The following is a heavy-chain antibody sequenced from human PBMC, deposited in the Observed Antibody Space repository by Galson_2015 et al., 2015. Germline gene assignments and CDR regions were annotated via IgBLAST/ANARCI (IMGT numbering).Heavy chain of an antibody. CDR1: GFTFSSYA. D-gene: IGHD1-26*01. CDR2: ISNSGGST. CDR3: AKDPGTTTSSHYFDY. Sequence: SLRLSCAASGFTFSSYAMNWVRQAPGKGLEWVSSISNSGGSTYYADSVKGRFTISRDNSKNTLYLQMNSLRAEDTAVYYCAKDPGTTTSSHYFDYWGQGTLVTVSS. J-gene: IGHJ4*02. V-gene: IGHV3-23*01.